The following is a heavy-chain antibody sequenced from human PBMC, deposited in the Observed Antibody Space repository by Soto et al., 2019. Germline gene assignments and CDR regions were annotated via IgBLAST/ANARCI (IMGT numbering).Heavy chain of an antibody. J-gene: IGHJ4*02. CDR3: AREEGGQLDY. D-gene: IGHD6-6*01. CDR1: GGTFRSYA. CDR2: IIPIFGTA. Sequence: QVQLVQSGAEVKKPGSSVKVSCRTSGGTFRSYAIRWVRQAPGQGLERMGGIIPIFGTANYAQKFQGRVTITADESTSTAYMELSSLRSEDTAVYYCAREEGGQLDYWGQGTLVTVSS. V-gene: IGHV1-69*12.